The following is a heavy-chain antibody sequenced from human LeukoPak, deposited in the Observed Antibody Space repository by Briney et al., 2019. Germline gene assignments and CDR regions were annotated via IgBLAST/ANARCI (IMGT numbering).Heavy chain of an antibody. V-gene: IGHV4-39*07. Sequence: SETLSLTCTVSGGSISSSSYYWGWIRQPPGKGLEWIGSIYYSGSTYYNPSLKSRVTISVDTSKNQFSLKLSSVTAADTAVYYCARDFTDVITIFGVVITPNHNWFDPWGQGTLVTVSS. D-gene: IGHD3-3*01. CDR3: ARDFTDVITIFGVVITPNHNWFDP. CDR2: IYYSGST. CDR1: GGSISSSSYY. J-gene: IGHJ5*02.